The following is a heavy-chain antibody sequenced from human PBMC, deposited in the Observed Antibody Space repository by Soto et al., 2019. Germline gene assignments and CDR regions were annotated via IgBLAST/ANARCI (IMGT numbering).Heavy chain of an antibody. Sequence: EVQLLESGGGLVQPGGSLRLSCAASGFTFSSYAMSWVRQAPGKGLEWVSVISGSGGSTYYAGSVKGRFTISRDNSKNTLYLQMNGLRAEDTAVYYCEKLPSWGYSDYWGQGTLVTVSS. V-gene: IGHV3-23*01. CDR2: ISGSGGST. D-gene: IGHD7-27*01. J-gene: IGHJ4*02. CDR3: EKLPSWGYSDY. CDR1: GFTFSSYA.